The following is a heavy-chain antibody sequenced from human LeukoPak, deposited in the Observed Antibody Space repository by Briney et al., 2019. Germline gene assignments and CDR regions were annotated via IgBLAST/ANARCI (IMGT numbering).Heavy chain of an antibody. Sequence: PGGSLRLSCAASGFTVSSNYMSWVRQAPGKGLEWVSVIYSGGSTYYADSVKGRFTISRDNSKNTLYLQMNSLRAEDTAVYYCARDSRPFTTVTTYTPPRYWGQGTLVTVSS. V-gene: IGHV3-53*01. CDR1: GFTVSSNY. CDR2: IYSGGST. CDR3: ARDSRPFTTVTTYTPPRY. D-gene: IGHD4-17*01. J-gene: IGHJ4*02.